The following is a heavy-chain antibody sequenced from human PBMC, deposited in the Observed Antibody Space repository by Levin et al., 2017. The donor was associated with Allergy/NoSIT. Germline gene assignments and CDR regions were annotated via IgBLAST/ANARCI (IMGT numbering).Heavy chain of an antibody. CDR2: IKSKTDGGTT. D-gene: IGHD3-9*01. CDR1: GFTFSNAW. J-gene: IGHJ3*02. V-gene: IGHV3-15*01. Sequence: GESLKISCAASGFTFSNAWMSWVRQAPGKGLEWVGRIKSKTDGGTTDYAAPVKGRFTISRDDSKNTLYLQMNSLKTEDTAVYYCTTSNHYDILTGYGNDAFDSWGQGTMVTVSS. CDR3: TTSNHYDILTGYGNDAFDS.